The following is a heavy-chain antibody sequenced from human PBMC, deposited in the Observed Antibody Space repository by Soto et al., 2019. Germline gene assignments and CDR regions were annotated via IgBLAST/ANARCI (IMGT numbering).Heavy chain of an antibody. D-gene: IGHD3-16*02. CDR1: GFTFSSYS. J-gene: IGHJ4*02. Sequence: EVQLVESGGGLVQPGGSLRLSCAASGFTFSSYSMNWVRQAPGKGLEWVSYISSSSSTIYYADSVKGRFTISRDNAKNSLYLQVNSLRDEDTAVYYCARDYLWGSYRWHYFDYWGQGTLVTVPS. CDR3: ARDYLWGSYRWHYFDY. V-gene: IGHV3-48*02. CDR2: ISSSSSTI.